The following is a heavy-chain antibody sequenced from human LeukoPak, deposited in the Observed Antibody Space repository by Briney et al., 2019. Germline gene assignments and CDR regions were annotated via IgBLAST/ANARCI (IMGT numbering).Heavy chain of an antibody. V-gene: IGHV3-53*01. J-gene: IGHJ4*02. CDR2: IYSGGST. CDR3: AKQGRPTDILTGAFDY. Sequence: GGSLRLSCAASGFTVSSNYMSWVRQAPGKGLEWVSVIYSGGSTYYADSVKGRFTISRDNSKNTLYLQMNSLRAEDTAVYYCAKQGRPTDILTGAFDYWGQGTLVTVSS. CDR1: GFTVSSNY. D-gene: IGHD3-9*01.